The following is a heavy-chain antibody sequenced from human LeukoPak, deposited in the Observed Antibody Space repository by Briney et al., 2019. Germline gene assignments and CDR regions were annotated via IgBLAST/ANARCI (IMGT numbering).Heavy chain of an antibody. CDR3: ARGAWLDP. CDR2: IYASGTT. CDR1: GGSISSYY. V-gene: IGHV4-4*07. J-gene: IGHJ5*02. Sequence: SETLSLTCQVSGGSISSYYWSWIRQPAGKGLEWIGRIYASGTTDYNPSLKSRVTMSVDTSKNQFSLKLSSVTAADTAVYFCARGAWLDPWGQGTLVTVSS.